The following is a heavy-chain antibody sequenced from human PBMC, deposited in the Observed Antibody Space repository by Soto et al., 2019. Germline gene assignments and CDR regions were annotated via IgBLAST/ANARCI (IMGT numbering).Heavy chain of an antibody. CDR3: ARQGRNTKIVILRHYATDF. CDR2: ILYSGDT. V-gene: IGHV4-39*01. Sequence: PSETLSLTCSVSCGSISSNSYLWGWIRQPPGKGLEWIGAILYSGDTYYSESLKSRVTMSVDTAKNQFSLKLNSVTAADTAVYYCARQGRNTKIVILRHYATDFWGQGTAVT. J-gene: IGHJ6*02. CDR1: CGSISSNSYL. D-gene: IGHD3-22*01.